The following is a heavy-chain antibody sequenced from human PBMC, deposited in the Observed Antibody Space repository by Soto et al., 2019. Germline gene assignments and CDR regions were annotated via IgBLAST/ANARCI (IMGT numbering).Heavy chain of an antibody. Sequence: QVQLVESGGGVGQPGRSLRLSCAASGFTFSTYFMHWVRQAPGKGLEWVAVISYDGSNKYYADSVKGRFTISRDNSKNTLYLQMNSLRAEEAAVYYCTRGGRGYRDSYGHWGQGTLVTVSS. CDR3: TRGGRGYRDSYGH. D-gene: IGHD5-18*01. CDR2: ISYDGSNK. CDR1: GFTFSTYF. V-gene: IGHV3-30*04. J-gene: IGHJ4*02.